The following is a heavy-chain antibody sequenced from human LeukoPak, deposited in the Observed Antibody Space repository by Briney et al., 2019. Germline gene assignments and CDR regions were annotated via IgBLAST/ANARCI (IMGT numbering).Heavy chain of an antibody. Sequence: SETLSLTCTVSGGSISSYYWSWIRQPPGKGLEWIGYIYYSGCTNYNPSLKSRVTISVDTSKNQFSLKLSSVTAADTAVYYCASAAAAGILDVWGKGTTVTVSS. CDR3: ASAAAAGILDV. J-gene: IGHJ6*04. D-gene: IGHD6-13*01. CDR1: GGSISSYY. CDR2: IYYSGCT. V-gene: IGHV4-59*01.